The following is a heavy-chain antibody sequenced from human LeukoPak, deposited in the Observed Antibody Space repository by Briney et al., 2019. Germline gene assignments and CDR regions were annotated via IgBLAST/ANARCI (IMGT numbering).Heavy chain of an antibody. CDR1: GFTFDDYA. CDR3: AKDSQDYYDSSGSHHYFDY. D-gene: IGHD3-22*01. CDR2: ISWDGGST. Sequence: GGSLRLSCAASGFTFDDYAMHWVRQAPGKGLEWVSLISWDGGSTYYADSVKGRFTISRDNGKNSLYLQMNSLRAEDTALYYCAKDSQDYYDSSGSHHYFDYWGQGTLVTVSS. J-gene: IGHJ4*02. V-gene: IGHV3-43D*03.